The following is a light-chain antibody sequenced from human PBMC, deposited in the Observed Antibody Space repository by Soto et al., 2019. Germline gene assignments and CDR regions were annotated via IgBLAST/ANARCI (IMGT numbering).Light chain of an antibody. J-gene: IGLJ3*02. CDR2: EVN. V-gene: IGLV2-14*01. CDR1: SSNVGGYNF. CDR3: SSSTSSGTWV. Sequence: QSVLTQPASVSGSPGQSITISCTGTSSNVGGYNFVSWYQQGPGKAPKLMIYEVNNRPSGVSNRFSGSKSGNTASLTISGLQAEDEADYYCSSSTSSGTWVFGGGTKVTVL.